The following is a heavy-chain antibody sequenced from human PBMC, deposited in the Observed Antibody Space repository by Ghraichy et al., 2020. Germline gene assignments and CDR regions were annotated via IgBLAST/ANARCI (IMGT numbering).Heavy chain of an antibody. CDR3: AKVASIGLQTLTYFNY. CDR2: IRYDGSNK. Sequence: GGSLRLSCAASGFTFSSYGMHWVRQAPGKGLEWVAFIRYDGSNKYYADSVKGRFTISRDNSKNTLYLQMNSLRAEDTAVYYCAKVASIGLQTLTYFNYWGQGTLVTVSS. V-gene: IGHV3-30*02. CDR1: GFTFSSYG. D-gene: IGHD2-8*01. J-gene: IGHJ4*02.